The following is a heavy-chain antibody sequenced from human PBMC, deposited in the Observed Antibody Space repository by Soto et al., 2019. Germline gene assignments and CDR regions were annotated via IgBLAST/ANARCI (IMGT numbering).Heavy chain of an antibody. Sequence: ASVKVSCKASGYTFTSYGISWVRQAPGQGLEWMGWISAYNGNTNYAQKLQGRVTMTTDTSTSTAYMELRSLRSDDTAVYYCARATYYDFWSGYRTYADDYWGQGTLVTVSS. CDR3: ARATYYDFWSGYRTYADDY. CDR1: GYTFTSYG. D-gene: IGHD3-3*01. V-gene: IGHV1-18*01. CDR2: ISAYNGNT. J-gene: IGHJ4*02.